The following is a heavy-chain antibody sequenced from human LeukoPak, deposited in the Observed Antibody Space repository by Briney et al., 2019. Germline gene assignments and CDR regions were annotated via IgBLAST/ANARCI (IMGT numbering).Heavy chain of an antibody. Sequence: GGSLRLSCEASGFTFSHYAMHWVRRAPGKGLEWVAVIWSDATNRYYADSVKGRFSIYRDDSQKRVFLQMNSLRAEDTAVYYCARDAQRGFDYSNSLQYWGQGALVTVAS. D-gene: IGHD4-11*01. J-gene: IGHJ4*02. CDR1: GFTFSHYA. CDR2: IWSDATNR. CDR3: ARDAQRGFDYSNSLQY. V-gene: IGHV3-33*01.